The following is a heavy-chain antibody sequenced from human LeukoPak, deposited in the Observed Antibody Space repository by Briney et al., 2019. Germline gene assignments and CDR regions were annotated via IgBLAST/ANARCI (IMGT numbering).Heavy chain of an antibody. D-gene: IGHD6-19*01. J-gene: IGHJ4*02. CDR3: ARGPGIAVAALFDY. V-gene: IGHV1-69*13. CDR2: IIPIFGTA. Sequence: ASVKVSCKASGGTFSSYAISWVRQAPGQGLEWMGGIIPIFGTANYAQKFQGRVTITADESTSTAYMELSSLRSEDTAVYYCARGPGIAVAALFDYWGQGILVTVSS. CDR1: GGTFSSYA.